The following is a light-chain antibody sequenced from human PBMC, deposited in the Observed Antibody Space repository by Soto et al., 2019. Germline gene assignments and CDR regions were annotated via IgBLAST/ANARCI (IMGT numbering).Light chain of an antibody. Sequence: QSALTQPRSVSGSPGQSVTISCTGTSSDVGGYNYVSWYQQHPGKAPKLMIYDVSKRPSGVPDRFSGSKSGNMASLTISWLQAEDEADYYCCSYAGSYTWVFGTGTKVTVL. CDR3: CSYAGSYTWV. J-gene: IGLJ1*01. CDR1: SSDVGGYNY. V-gene: IGLV2-11*01. CDR2: DVS.